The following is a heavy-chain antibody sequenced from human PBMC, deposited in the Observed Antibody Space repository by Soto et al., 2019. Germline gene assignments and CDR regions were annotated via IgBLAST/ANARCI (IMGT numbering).Heavy chain of an antibody. Sequence: QVQLVESGGGVVQPGRSLRLSCAASGFTFSSYGMHWVRQAPGKGLVWVAVISYDGSNKYYADSVKGRFTISRDNSKNTLYLQMNSLRAEDTAVYYCAKERNGAMVRGVGDYWGQGTLVTVSS. J-gene: IGHJ4*02. CDR3: AKERNGAMVRGVGDY. CDR1: GFTFSSYG. D-gene: IGHD3-10*01. CDR2: ISYDGSNK. V-gene: IGHV3-30*18.